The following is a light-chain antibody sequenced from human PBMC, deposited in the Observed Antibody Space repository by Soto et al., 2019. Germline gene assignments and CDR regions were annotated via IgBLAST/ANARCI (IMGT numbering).Light chain of an antibody. V-gene: IGLV2-14*01. CDR2: EVN. CDR1: SSDVGGYNY. J-gene: IGLJ1*01. CDR3: SSKTSSRTPFV. Sequence: QCVLTQPASVSGSPGQSITISCTGTSSDVGGYNYVSWYQQHPGNAPRLMIYEVNNRPSGVPNRFSGSKSGNTASLTISGLQAEDEADYYCSSKTSSRTPFVFGTGTKVTVL.